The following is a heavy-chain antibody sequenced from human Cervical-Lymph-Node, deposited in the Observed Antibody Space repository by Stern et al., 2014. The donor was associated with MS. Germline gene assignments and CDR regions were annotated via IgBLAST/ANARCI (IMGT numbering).Heavy chain of an antibody. CDR2: IYPGDSDT. J-gene: IGHJ6*02. CDR3: ARHRQQTLYGMDA. CDR1: GYSFTNYW. D-gene: IGHD6-13*01. Sequence: VQLVQSGAEVKKPGESLKISCKGSGYSFTNYWIGWVRQMPGKGLEWMGVIYPGDSDTRYSPSFQGRVTISADKSISTAYLQWSSLKASDTAMYYCARHRQQTLYGMDAWGQGTTVTVSS. V-gene: IGHV5-51*01.